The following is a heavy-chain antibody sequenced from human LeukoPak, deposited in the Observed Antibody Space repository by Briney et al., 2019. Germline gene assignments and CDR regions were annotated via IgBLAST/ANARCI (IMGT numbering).Heavy chain of an antibody. CDR1: GGSISSSSYY. V-gene: IGHV4-39*07. D-gene: IGHD4-17*01. J-gene: IGHJ5*02. Sequence: PSETLSLTCTVSGGSISSSSYYWGWIRQPPGKRLEWIGTIYYTGSTYYNPSLKSRVTISVHTSKNQFSLKLSSVTAADTAIYYCARDVGDGDYGWFDPWGQGTLVSASS. CDR3: ARDVGDGDYGWFDP. CDR2: IYYTGST.